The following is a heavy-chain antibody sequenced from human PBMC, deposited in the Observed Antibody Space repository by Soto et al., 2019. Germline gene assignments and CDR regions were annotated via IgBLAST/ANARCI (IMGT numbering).Heavy chain of an antibody. CDR3: ARDLRDTAMVDYYYYYGMDV. Sequence: GASVKVSCKASGYTLTGYYMHWVRQAPGQGLEWMGWINPNSGGTNYAQKFQGWVTMTRDTSISTAYMELSRLRSDDTAVYYCARDLRDTAMVDYYYYYGMDVWGQGTTVTVSS. CDR2: INPNSGGT. V-gene: IGHV1-2*04. CDR1: GYTLTGYY. D-gene: IGHD5-18*01. J-gene: IGHJ6*02.